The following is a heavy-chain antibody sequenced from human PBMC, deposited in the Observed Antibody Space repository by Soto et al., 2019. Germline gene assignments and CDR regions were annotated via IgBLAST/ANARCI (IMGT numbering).Heavy chain of an antibody. CDR3: AKDGVLRFLEWLSPYYFDY. Sequence: GGSLRLSCAASGFTFSSYAMSWVRQAPGKGLEWVSAISGSGGSTYYADSVKGRFTISRDNSKNTLYLQMNSLRAEDTAVYYCAKDGVLRFLEWLSPYYFDYWGQGTLVTVSS. D-gene: IGHD3-3*01. CDR2: ISGSGGST. V-gene: IGHV3-23*01. CDR1: GFTFSSYA. J-gene: IGHJ4*02.